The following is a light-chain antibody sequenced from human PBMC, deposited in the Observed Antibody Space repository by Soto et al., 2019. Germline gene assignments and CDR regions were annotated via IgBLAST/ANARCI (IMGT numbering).Light chain of an antibody. Sequence: QSVLTQPAAVSGSTGQSITLSCTGTSSDVGAYNYVSWYQQHPGKAPKLMIYDVSNRPSGVSSRFSGSKSGNTASLTISGLQAEDEADYFCNSDTSSNSDVFGNGTKVTVL. CDR2: DVS. J-gene: IGLJ1*01. CDR1: SSDVGAYNY. V-gene: IGLV2-14*03. CDR3: NSDTSSNSDV.